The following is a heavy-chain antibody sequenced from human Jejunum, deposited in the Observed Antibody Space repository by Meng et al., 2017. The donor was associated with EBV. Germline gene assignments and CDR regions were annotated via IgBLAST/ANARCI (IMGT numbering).Heavy chain of an antibody. D-gene: IGHD3-10*01. CDR2: TIPIFHTT. CDR1: RGRFGNYG. CDR3: ASDRGLSFLTPFDS. J-gene: IGHJ4*02. Sequence: QVQLFQSGTEGXXXXXXVRXDXXTSRGRFGNYGFSWVRQAAGQGLEWMGWTIPIFHTTHYAQQFQGRVTITADASSATIYMEVTNLRSEDTALYYCASDRGLSFLTPFDSWGQGTLVTVSS. V-gene: IGHV1-69*01.